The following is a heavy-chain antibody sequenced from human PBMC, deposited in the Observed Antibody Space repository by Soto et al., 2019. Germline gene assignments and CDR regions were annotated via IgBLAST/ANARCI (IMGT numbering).Heavy chain of an antibody. V-gene: IGHV1-18*01. CDR2: ISPKFGRT. D-gene: IGHD2-15*01. Sequence: QVRLVQSGPEVQKAGASVKVSCTAPTDYIFLAYGFDWVRQAPGQGLEWMGWISPKFGRTNYARTLQDRFSITTAVSTKTVSMELRDLRSDATAVYYCARDDCNGGSCDGGHYLDLWGRGTPISVSS. J-gene: IGHJ2*01. CDR1: DYIFLAYG. CDR3: ARDDCNGGSCDGGHYLDL.